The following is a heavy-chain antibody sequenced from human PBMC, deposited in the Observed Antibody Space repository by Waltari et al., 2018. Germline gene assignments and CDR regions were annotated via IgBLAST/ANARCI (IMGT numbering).Heavy chain of an antibody. J-gene: IGHJ4*02. CDR2: ISSSSSYI. CDR3: AKDGGGFWSGYPGSYYYDN. CDR1: GFTFSSYS. D-gene: IGHD3-3*01. V-gene: IGHV3-21*04. Sequence: EVQLVESGGGLVKPGGSLRLSCAASGFTFSSYSMNWVRQAPGKGLEWVSSISSSSSYIYYADSVKGRFTISRDNSRNTLYLQLNSLRAEDTAVYYCAKDGGGFWSGYPGSYYYDNWGEGTLVTVSS.